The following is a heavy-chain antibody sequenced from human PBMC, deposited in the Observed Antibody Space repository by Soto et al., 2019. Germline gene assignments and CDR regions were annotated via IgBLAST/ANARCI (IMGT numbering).Heavy chain of an antibody. D-gene: IGHD3-9*01. V-gene: IGHV5-51*01. CDR3: ASSDMGNPLDY. CDR1: GYSFTSYS. CDR2: IYPGAPNT. J-gene: IGHJ4*02. Sequence: GESLKIYCKDSGYSFTSYSGGWVTQMPGKGLEWMEIIYPGAPNTRFSPTLQGQDTNSADKTISTAYLQWSSLKASDTAMYYCASSDMGNPLDYWGQGTLVTVSS.